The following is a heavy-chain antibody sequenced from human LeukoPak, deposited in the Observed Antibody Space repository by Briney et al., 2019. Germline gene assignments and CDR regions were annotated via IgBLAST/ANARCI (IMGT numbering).Heavy chain of an antibody. D-gene: IGHD3-10*01. J-gene: IGHJ4*02. V-gene: IGHV3-21*01. CDR2: ISSSSSYI. Sequence: SGGSLRLSCAASGFTFSSYSMNWVRQAPGKGLDWVSSISSSSSYIYYADSVKGRFTISRDNAKNSLYLQMNSLRAEDTAVYYCARAVIRGVIIDYWGQGTLVTVSS. CDR3: ARAVIRGVIIDY. CDR1: GFTFSSYS.